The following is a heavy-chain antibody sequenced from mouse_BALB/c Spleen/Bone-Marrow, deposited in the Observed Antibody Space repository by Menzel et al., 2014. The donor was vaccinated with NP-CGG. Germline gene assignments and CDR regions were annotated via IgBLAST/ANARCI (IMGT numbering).Heavy chain of an antibody. Sequence: VQLQQSGPELVRPGASVKMSCKASDYTFTSYWMHCVKQRPGQGLEWIGMIDPSNSETGLNQKFKDKATLNVDKSSNTAYMHLSSLTSEDSAVYYCARTFQPRRAMDYWGQGSSVTVSS. CDR3: ARTFQPRRAMDY. D-gene: IGHD6-1*01. J-gene: IGHJ4*01. CDR2: IDPSNSET. V-gene: IGHV1-74*01. CDR1: DYTFTSYW.